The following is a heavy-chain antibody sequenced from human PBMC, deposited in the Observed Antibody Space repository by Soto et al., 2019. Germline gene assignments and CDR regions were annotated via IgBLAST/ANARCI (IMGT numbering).Heavy chain of an antibody. CDR3: ARGSDRGVIIARVNWFDP. CDR2: ISSSSSTI. CDR1: GFTFSSYS. V-gene: IGHV3-48*01. D-gene: IGHD3-10*01. Sequence: GGSLRLSCAASGFTFSSYSMNWVRQAPGKGLEWVSYISSSSSTIYYADSVKGRFTISRDNAKNSLYLQMNSLRAEDTAVYYCARGSDRGVIIARVNWFDPWGQGTLVTVSS. J-gene: IGHJ5*02.